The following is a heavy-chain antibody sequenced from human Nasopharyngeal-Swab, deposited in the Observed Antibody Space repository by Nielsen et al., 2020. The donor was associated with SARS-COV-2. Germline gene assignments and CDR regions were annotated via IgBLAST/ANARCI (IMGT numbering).Heavy chain of an antibody. Sequence: GRSLRLSCTASGFTFGDYAMSWFRQAPGKGLEWVGFIRSKAYGGTTEYAASVKGRFTISRHDSKSIAYLQMNSLKTEDTAVYYCTRGGTTVTPGYYYYGMDVWGQGTTVTVSS. J-gene: IGHJ6*02. CDR2: IRSKAYGGTT. V-gene: IGHV3-49*03. CDR1: GFTFGDYA. D-gene: IGHD4-11*01. CDR3: TRGGTTVTPGYYYYGMDV.